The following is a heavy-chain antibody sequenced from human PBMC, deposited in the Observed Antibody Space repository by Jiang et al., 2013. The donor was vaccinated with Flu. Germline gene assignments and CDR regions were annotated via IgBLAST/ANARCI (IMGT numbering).Heavy chain of an antibody. J-gene: IGHJ3*02. V-gene: IGHV1-2*02. CDR2: INPNSAGT. CDR3: ASLIGLRRSDI. Sequence: EVKKPGASVKVSCKASGYTFTGYSIYWVRRAPGQGLEWMGWINPNSAGTNYAQKFQGRVTMTRDTSISTAYMELSRLRSDDTAVYYCASLIGLRRSDIWGQGTMVTVSS. CDR1: GYTFTGYS. D-gene: IGHD2/OR15-2a*01.